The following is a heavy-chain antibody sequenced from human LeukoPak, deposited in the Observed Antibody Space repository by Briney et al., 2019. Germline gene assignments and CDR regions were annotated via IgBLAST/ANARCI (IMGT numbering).Heavy chain of an antibody. J-gene: IGHJ5*02. Sequence: PSETLSLTCTVSGGSISSYYWSWIRQPPGKGLEYIGYIYKSGSTNYNPSLQSRVTISVDTSKNQFSLKLRSVTAADTAVYYCSILHLRDWFHPWGQGTLVTVSS. CDR2: IYKSGST. CDR3: SILHLRDWFHP. V-gene: IGHV4-59*01. CDR1: GGSISSYY. D-gene: IGHD2-15*01.